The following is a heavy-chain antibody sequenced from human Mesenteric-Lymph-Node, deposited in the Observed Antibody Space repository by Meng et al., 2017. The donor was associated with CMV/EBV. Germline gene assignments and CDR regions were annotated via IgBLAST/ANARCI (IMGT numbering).Heavy chain of an antibody. V-gene: IGHV3-21*01. CDR3: ARGGLSSTSCSD. Sequence: ESLKISCAASGFTFSSYSMNWVRQAPGKGLEWVSSISSSSSYIYYADSVKGRFTISRDNAKNSLYLQMNSLRAEDTAVYYCARGGLSSTSCSDWGQGTLVTVSS. J-gene: IGHJ4*02. D-gene: IGHD2-2*01. CDR2: ISSSSSYI. CDR1: GFTFSSYS.